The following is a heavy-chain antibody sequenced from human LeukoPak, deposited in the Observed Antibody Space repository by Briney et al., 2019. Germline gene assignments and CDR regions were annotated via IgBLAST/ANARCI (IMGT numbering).Heavy chain of an antibody. V-gene: IGHV4-59*12. CDR2: IYYSGST. D-gene: IGHD2-15*01. Sequence: PSETLSLTCTVSGGSISSYYWSWIRQPPGKGLEWIGYIYYSGSTYYNPSLKSRVTISVDTSKNQFSLKLSSVTAADTAVYYCARGKYCSGGSCYYLVYYFDYWGQGTLVTVSS. J-gene: IGHJ4*02. CDR1: GGSISSYY. CDR3: ARGKYCSGGSCYYLVYYFDY.